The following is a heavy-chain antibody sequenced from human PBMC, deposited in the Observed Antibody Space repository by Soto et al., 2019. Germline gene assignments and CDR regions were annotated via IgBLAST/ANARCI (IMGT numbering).Heavy chain of an antibody. CDR1: GYTFTSYA. Sequence: QVQLVQSGAEVQKPGASVKVSCKASGYTFTSYAMHWVXQAPGQRLEWMGWINAGNGNTKYSQKFQGRVTITRDTSASTAYMELSSLRSEDTAVYYCAREAGGSYYYYYYGMDVWGQGTTVTVSS. J-gene: IGHJ6*02. CDR2: INAGNGNT. V-gene: IGHV1-3*01. CDR3: AREAGGSYYYYYYGMDV. D-gene: IGHD1-26*01.